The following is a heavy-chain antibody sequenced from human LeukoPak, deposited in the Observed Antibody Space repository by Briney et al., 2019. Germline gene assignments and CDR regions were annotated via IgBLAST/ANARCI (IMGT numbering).Heavy chain of an antibody. J-gene: IGHJ4*02. CDR2: IYTSGST. Sequence: SETLSLTCTVSGGSISSSSYYWSWIRQPAGKGLEWIGRIYTSGSTNYNPSLKSRVTMSVDTSKNQFSLKLSSVTAADTAVYYCARELAAIRGARGLNDYWGQGTLVTVSS. CDR3: ARELAAIRGARGLNDY. D-gene: IGHD2-15*01. CDR1: GGSISSSSYY. V-gene: IGHV4-61*02.